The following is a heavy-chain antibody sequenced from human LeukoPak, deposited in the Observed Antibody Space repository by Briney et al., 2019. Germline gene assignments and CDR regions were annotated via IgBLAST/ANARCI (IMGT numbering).Heavy chain of an antibody. CDR1: GFTFSSYI. CDR2: ISSGSSYT. Sequence: GGSLRLSCAASGFTFSSYIMNWVRQAPGKGLEWVSSISSGSSYTYFADSVKGRFTISRDNAKNSLYLQMNSLRAEDTAVYYCARGDNYIAFSPPLQGFDYWGQGTLVTVSS. V-gene: IGHV3-21*01. CDR3: ARGDNYIAFSPPLQGFDY. D-gene: IGHD3-3*02. J-gene: IGHJ4*02.